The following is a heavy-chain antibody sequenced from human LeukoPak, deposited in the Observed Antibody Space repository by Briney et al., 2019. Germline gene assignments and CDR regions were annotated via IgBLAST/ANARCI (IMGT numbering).Heavy chain of an antibody. V-gene: IGHV6-1*01. CDR2: TYYRSKRYH. J-gene: IGHJ3*02. CDR3: VRGVAFDI. CDR1: GDSVSSTGAG. Sequence: SQTLSLTCAISGDSVSSTGAGWHWIRQSPSRGLEWLGRTYYRSKRYHEYAVSVKSRITINPDTSKNQFALQLSSVTPEDTAVYYCVRGVAFDIWGQGTVVTVAS.